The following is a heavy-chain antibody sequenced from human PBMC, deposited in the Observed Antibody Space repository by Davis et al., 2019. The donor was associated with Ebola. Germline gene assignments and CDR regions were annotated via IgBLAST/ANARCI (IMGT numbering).Heavy chain of an antibody. CDR2: ISGSGGST. Sequence: GESLKISCAASGFTFSDYYMSWVRQAPGKGLEWVSAISGSGGSTYYADSVKGRFTISRDNSKNTLYLQMNSLRAEDTAVYYCARDGIATPSDGMDVWGKGTTVTVSS. CDR3: ARDGIATPSDGMDV. D-gene: IGHD2-15*01. J-gene: IGHJ6*04. CDR1: GFTFSDYY. V-gene: IGHV3-23*01.